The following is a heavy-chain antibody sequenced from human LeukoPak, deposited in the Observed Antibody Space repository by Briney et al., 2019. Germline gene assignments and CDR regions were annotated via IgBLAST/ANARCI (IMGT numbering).Heavy chain of an antibody. V-gene: IGHV4-59*01. CDR1: GGSISSYY. J-gene: IGHJ4*02. CDR2: IYYSGST. Sequence: SETLSLTCTVSGGSISSYYWSWIRQPPGEGLEWIGYIYYSGSTNYNPYLKSRVTISVAPSKNQFSLRLSSVTAADTAVYYCARAVLLWFGELQYYFDYWGQGTLVTVSS. CDR3: ARAVLLWFGELQYYFDY. D-gene: IGHD3-10*01.